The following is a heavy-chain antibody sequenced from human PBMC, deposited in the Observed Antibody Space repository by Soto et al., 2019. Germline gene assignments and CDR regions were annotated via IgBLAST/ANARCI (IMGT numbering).Heavy chain of an antibody. CDR1: GFTFGNYW. CDR2: INGDGIST. J-gene: IGHJ6*02. CDR3: ARAWCVPGPLYDYHDMDV. Sequence: GGFLRLSCAASGFTFGNYWMHWVRQAPGKGLVWVSRINGDGISTYYADSVRGRFLISRDNAKNTLYLQMSNLRAEDTALYYCARAWCVPGPLYDYHDMDVWGQGTTVTVSS. D-gene: IGHD2-2*01. V-gene: IGHV3-74*01.